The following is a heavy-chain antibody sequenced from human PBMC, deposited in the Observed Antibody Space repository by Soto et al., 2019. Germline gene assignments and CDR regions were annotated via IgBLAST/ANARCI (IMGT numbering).Heavy chain of an antibody. J-gene: IGHJ4*02. Sequence: QVLLVQSGAEVKKPGASVKVSCKASGYTFTTYAISWVRQAPGQGLEGMGWISGYNGDTNYAQRLQGRVTMTTDTSTNTAYMELRSLKSDDTAIYYCARAGSSSSPPDFWGQGTLVTVSS. D-gene: IGHD6-6*01. CDR2: ISGYNGDT. CDR1: GYTFTTYA. CDR3: ARAGSSSSPPDF. V-gene: IGHV1-18*01.